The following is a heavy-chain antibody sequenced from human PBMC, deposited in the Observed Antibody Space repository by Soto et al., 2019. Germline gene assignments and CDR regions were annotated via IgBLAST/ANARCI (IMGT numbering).Heavy chain of an antibody. CDR3: ARGQRIVATA. Sequence: SETLSLTCAVYGGSFSGYYWSWIRQPPGKGLEWIGEINHSGSTNYNPSLKSRVTISVDTSKNQFSLKLSSVTAADTAVYYCARGQRIVATAWRQGTLVTVSS. D-gene: IGHD5-12*01. V-gene: IGHV4-34*01. J-gene: IGHJ4*02. CDR2: INHSGST. CDR1: GGSFSGYY.